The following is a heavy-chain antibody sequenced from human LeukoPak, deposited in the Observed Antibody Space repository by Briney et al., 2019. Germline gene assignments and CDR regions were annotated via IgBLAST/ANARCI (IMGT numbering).Heavy chain of an antibody. CDR2: ISSSSSTI. V-gene: IGHV3-48*01. CDR1: GFTFSSYS. D-gene: IGHD3-3*01. J-gene: IGHJ6*03. CDR3: ARNYDFWSGLYYMDV. Sequence: GGSLRLSCAASGFTFSSYSMNWVRQAPGKGLGWVSYISSSSSTIYYADSVKGRFTISRDNAKNSLYLQMNSLRAEDTAVYYCARNYDFWSGLYYMDVWGKGTTVTVSS.